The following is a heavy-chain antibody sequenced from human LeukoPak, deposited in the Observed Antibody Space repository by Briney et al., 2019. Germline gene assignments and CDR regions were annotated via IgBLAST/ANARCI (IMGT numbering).Heavy chain of an antibody. V-gene: IGHV1-69*05. CDR3: ARGYYDFWSGYSSYYYYYMDV. CDR1: GGTFSSYA. J-gene: IGHJ6*03. Sequence: SVKVSCKASGGTFSSYAISWVRQPPGQGLDWMGGIIPIFGTANYAQKFQGRVTITTDESTSTAYMELSSLRSEDTAVYYCARGYYDFWSGYSSYYYYYMDVWGKGTTVTVSS. CDR2: IIPIFGTA. D-gene: IGHD3-3*01.